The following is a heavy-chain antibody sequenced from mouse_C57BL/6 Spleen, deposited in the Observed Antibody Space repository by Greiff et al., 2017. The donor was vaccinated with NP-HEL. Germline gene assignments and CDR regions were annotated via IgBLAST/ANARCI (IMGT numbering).Heavy chain of an antibody. CDR1: GYTFTSYW. CDR3: ARGLGKGLYYFDY. V-gene: IGHV1-69*01. CDR2: IDPSDSYT. D-gene: IGHD4-1*01. Sequence: QVQLQQPGAELVMPGASVKLSCKASGYTFTSYWMHWVKQRPGQGLEWIGEIDPSDSYTTYNQKFKGKSTLTVDKSSSTAYMQLSSLTSEDSAVYYCARGLGKGLYYFDYWGQGTTLTVSS. J-gene: IGHJ2*01.